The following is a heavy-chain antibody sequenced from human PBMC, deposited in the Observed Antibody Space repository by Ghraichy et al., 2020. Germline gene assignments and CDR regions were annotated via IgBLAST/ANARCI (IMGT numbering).Heavy chain of an antibody. CDR3: ARRYYDFWSGYPIAEYFQH. V-gene: IGHV4-39*01. Sequence: SQTLSLTCTVSGGSISGSSYYWGWIRQPPGKGLEWIGSIYYSGSTYYNPSLKSRVTISVDTSKNQFSLKLSSVTAADTAVYYCARRYYDFWSGYPIAEYFQHWGQGTLVTVSS. CDR1: GGSISGSSYY. D-gene: IGHD3-3*01. J-gene: IGHJ1*01. CDR2: IYYSGST.